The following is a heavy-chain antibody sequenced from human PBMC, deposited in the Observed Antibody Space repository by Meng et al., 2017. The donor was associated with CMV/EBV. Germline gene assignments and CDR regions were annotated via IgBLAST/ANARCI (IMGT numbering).Heavy chain of an antibody. Sequence: SETLSLTCTVSGGSISSYYWSWIRQPPGKGLEWIGYIYYSGSTNYNPSLKSRATISVDTSKNQFSLKLSSVTAADTAVYYCARDTIFRSLDYWGQGTLVTVSS. V-gene: IGHV4-59*01. CDR3: ARDTIFRSLDY. CDR2: IYYSGST. D-gene: IGHD3-3*01. J-gene: IGHJ4*02. CDR1: GGSISSYY.